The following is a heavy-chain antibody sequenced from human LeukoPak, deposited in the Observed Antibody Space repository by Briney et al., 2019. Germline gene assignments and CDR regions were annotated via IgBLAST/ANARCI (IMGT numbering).Heavy chain of an antibody. J-gene: IGHJ4*02. D-gene: IGHD3-3*01. CDR2: IYHSGST. Sequence: SETLYLTCAVSGYSISSGYYWGWIRQPPGKGLEWIGSIYHSGSTYYNPSLKSRVTISVDTSKNQFSLKLSSVTAADTVVYYCARAHVLRFLEWAANFDYWGQGTLVTVSS. CDR1: GYSISSGYY. CDR3: ARAHVLRFLEWAANFDY. V-gene: IGHV4-38-2*01.